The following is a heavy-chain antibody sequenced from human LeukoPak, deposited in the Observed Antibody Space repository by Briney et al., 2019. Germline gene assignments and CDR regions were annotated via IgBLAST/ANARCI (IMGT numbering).Heavy chain of an antibody. CDR2: IYYSGST. V-gene: IGHV4-39*07. J-gene: IGHJ4*02. Sequence: SETLSLTCTVSGGSISSSSYYWGWIRQPPGKGLEWIGSIYYSGSTNYNPSLKSRVTISEDTSKNQVSLKLSSVTAADTAVYHCARDKYGDLDYWGQGTLVTVSS. D-gene: IGHD4-17*01. CDR1: GGSISSSSYY. CDR3: ARDKYGDLDY.